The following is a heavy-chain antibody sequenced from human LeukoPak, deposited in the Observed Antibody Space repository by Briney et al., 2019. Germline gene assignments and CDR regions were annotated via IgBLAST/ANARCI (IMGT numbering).Heavy chain of an antibody. D-gene: IGHD3-10*01. Sequence: SETLSLTCAVYGGSFSGYYWSWTCQPPGKGLEWIGEINHSGSTNYNPSLKSRVTISVDTSKNQFSLKLSSVTAADTAVYYCAREASLWFGEVLGAFDIWGQGTMVTVSS. CDR1: GGSFSGYY. CDR2: INHSGST. V-gene: IGHV4-34*01. CDR3: AREASLWFGEVLGAFDI. J-gene: IGHJ3*02.